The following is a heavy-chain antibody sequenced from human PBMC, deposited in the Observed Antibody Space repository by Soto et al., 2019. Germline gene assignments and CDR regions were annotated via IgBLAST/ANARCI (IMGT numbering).Heavy chain of an antibody. J-gene: IGHJ3*02. CDR2: ISAYNGNT. Sequence: GASVKVSCKASGYTFTSYVISWVLQAPGEGLEWMGWISAYNGNTNYAQKLQGRVTMTTDTSTSTAYMELRSLRSDDTAVYYCAKDAPYYDSSGYYYVLAFDIWGQGTMVTVSS. D-gene: IGHD3-22*01. V-gene: IGHV1-18*01. CDR3: AKDAPYYDSSGYYYVLAFDI. CDR1: GYTFTSYV.